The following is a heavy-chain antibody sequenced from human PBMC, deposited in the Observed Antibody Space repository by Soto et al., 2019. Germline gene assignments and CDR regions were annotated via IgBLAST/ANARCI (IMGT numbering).Heavy chain of an antibody. Sequence: GASVKVSCKASGYTFTSYDINWVRQATGQGLEWMGWMNPNSGNTGYAQKFQGRVTMTRNTSISTAYMELSSLRSEDTAVYYCARELWASGWFDPWGQGTLVTVSS. J-gene: IGHJ5*02. V-gene: IGHV1-8*01. CDR3: ARELWASGWFDP. CDR1: GYTFTSYD. CDR2: MNPNSGNT. D-gene: IGHD1-26*01.